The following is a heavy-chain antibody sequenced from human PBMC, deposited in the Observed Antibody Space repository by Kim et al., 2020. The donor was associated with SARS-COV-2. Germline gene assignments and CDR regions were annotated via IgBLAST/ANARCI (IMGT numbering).Heavy chain of an antibody. Sequence: TGYAQKFQGRVTMTRNTSISTAYMELSSLRSEDTAVYYCARGGSYSNYDYWGQGTLVTVSS. D-gene: IGHD5-18*01. CDR3: ARGGSYSNYDY. J-gene: IGHJ4*02. V-gene: IGHV1-8*01. CDR2: T.